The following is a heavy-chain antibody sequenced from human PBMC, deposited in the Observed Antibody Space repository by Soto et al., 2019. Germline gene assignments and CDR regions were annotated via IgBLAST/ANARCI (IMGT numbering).Heavy chain of an antibody. V-gene: IGHV4-30-4*01. CDR2: MSYSGST. CDR3: ARPFYARASRDNWFDP. J-gene: IGHJ5*02. D-gene: IGHD4-17*01. Sequence: SETLSLTCTVSGGSMSEYDYFWSWIRQPPGRGLEWIGYMSYSGSTYYNPSLKSRATISIDTSKNQFSLMLQSVTAADTAVYFCARPFYARASRDNWFDPWGQGTLVTVSS. CDR1: GGSMSEYDYF.